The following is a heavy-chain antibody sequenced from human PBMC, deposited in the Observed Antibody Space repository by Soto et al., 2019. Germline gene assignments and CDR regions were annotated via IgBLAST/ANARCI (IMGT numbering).Heavy chain of an antibody. D-gene: IGHD6-13*01. CDR1: GGSIKNYY. J-gene: IGHJ5*02. Sequence: SETLSLTCTVSGGSIKNYYWTWIRQPPGKGLEWIGYIYYSGSTNYNPSLKSRVTISVDTSKNQFSLKLSSVTAADTAVYYCAREYSSWGYNWFDPWGQGTLVTVSS. CDR3: AREYSSWGYNWFDP. CDR2: IYYSGST. V-gene: IGHV4-59*12.